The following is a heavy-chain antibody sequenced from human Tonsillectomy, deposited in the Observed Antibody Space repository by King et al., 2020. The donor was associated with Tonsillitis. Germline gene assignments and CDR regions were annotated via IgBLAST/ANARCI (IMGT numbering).Heavy chain of an antibody. D-gene: IGHD3-22*01. CDR2: IIPIFGTA. CDR1: GGTFSSYA. CDR3: ARGHLNYYDSSCYYYAPRYGMDV. V-gene: IGHV1-69*01. J-gene: IGHJ6*02. Sequence: QVQLVESGAEVKKPGSSVKVSCKASGGTFSSYAISWVRQAPGQGLEWMGGIIPIFGTANYAQKFQGRVTITADESTSTAYMELSSLRSEDTAVYYCARGHLNYYDSSCYYYAPRYGMDVWGQGTTVTVSS.